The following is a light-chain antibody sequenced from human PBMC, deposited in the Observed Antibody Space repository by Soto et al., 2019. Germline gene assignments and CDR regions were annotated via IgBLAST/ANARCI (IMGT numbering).Light chain of an antibody. Sequence: DIVITQSPLSLPVTPGEPASISCRSSQSLLHSNGYNYLDWYLQKPGQSPQLLIYLGSNRASGVPDRFSSSGSGTDFTLTISRVEAEDVGVYYCMQPLQTPRYTFGQGTKLEIK. J-gene: IGKJ2*01. V-gene: IGKV2-28*01. CDR3: MQPLQTPRYT. CDR2: LGS. CDR1: QSLLHSNGYNY.